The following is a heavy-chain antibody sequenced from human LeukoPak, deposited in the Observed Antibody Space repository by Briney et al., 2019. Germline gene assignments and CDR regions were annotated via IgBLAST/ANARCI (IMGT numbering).Heavy chain of an antibody. Sequence: SETLSLTCSVSGGSTSDYYWNWIRQPAGQGLEWLGRIYYTGDTAYNPSLESRLSMSLDTAKNQFSLKVTSVTAADTAVYYCARGGTLFTYFDSWGQGALVTVSS. V-gene: IGHV4-4*07. CDR2: IYYTGDT. CDR3: ARGGTLFTYFDS. CDR1: GGSTSDYY. J-gene: IGHJ4*02. D-gene: IGHD3-10*02.